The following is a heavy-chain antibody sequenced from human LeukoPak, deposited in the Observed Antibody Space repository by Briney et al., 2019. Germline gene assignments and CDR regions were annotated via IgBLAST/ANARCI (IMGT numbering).Heavy chain of an antibody. CDR2: ISYDGSNK. V-gene: IGHV3-30*14. CDR3: ASSIAAAGY. D-gene: IGHD6-13*01. CDR1: GFTFSSYA. J-gene: IGHJ4*02. Sequence: GGSLRLSCAASGFTFSSYAMHWVRQAPGKGLEWVAVISYDGSNKYYADSVKGRFTISRDNSKNTLYLQMNSLRAEDTAVYYCASSIAAAGYWGQGTLVTVSS.